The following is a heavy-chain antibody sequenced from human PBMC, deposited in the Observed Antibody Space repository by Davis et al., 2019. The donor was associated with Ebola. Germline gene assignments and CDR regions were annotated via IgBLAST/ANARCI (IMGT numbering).Heavy chain of an antibody. CDR1: GFTFSSYA. CDR3: ARELEQLVPHFDY. D-gene: IGHD6-6*01. CDR2: ISGSGGST. V-gene: IGHV3-23*01. J-gene: IGHJ4*02. Sequence: GESLKISCAASGFTFSSYAMSWVRQAPGKGLEWVSAISGSGGSTYYADSVKGRFTISRDNAKNSLYLQMNSLRAEDTAVYYCARELEQLVPHFDYWGQGTLVTVSS.